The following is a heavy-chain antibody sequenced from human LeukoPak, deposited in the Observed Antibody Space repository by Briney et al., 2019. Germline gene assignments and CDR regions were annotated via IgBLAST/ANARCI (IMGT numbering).Heavy chain of an antibody. Sequence: PGGSLRLSCAASGFTFSASVIHWVRQAPGKGLEWVAVISSDGIHKYYADSVKGRFTLSRDNSQDILYLQLNSLGPEDTAMYYCARDRLAAVAYLDYWGQGTPVTVSS. CDR3: ARDRLAAVAYLDY. V-gene: IGHV3-30-3*01. D-gene: IGHD6-13*01. CDR2: ISSDGIHK. CDR1: GFTFSASV. J-gene: IGHJ4*02.